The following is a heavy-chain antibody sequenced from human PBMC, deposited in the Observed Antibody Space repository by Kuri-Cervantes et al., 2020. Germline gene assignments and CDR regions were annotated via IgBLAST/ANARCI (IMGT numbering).Heavy chain of an antibody. CDR2: ISAYNGNT. D-gene: IGHD3-3*01. CDR1: GGTFSSYA. J-gene: IGHJ3*02. CDR3: ARLVGLGHYDFWSLRAYAFDI. Sequence: ASVKVSCKASGGTFSSYAISWVRQAPGQGLEWMGWISAYNGNTNYAQKLQGRVTMTTDTSTSTAYMELRSLRFDDTAVYYCARLVGLGHYDFWSLRAYAFDIWGQGTMVTVSS. V-gene: IGHV1-18*01.